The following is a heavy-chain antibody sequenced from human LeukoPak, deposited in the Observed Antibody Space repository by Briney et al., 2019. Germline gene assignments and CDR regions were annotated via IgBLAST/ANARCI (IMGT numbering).Heavy chain of an antibody. CDR1: GFTFSSYA. D-gene: IGHD1-26*01. CDR2: ISYDGSNK. V-gene: IGHV3-30-3*01. J-gene: IGHJ5*02. CDR3: ARDKNSISVGFDP. Sequence: GRSLRLSCAASGFTFSSYAMHWVRQAPGKGLEWVAVISYDGSNKYYADSVKGRFTISRDNSKNTLYLQMNSLRAEDTAVYYCARDKNSISVGFDPWGQGTLVTVSS.